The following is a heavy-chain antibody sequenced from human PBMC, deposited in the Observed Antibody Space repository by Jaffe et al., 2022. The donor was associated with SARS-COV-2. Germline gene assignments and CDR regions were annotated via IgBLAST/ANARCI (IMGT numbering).Heavy chain of an antibody. D-gene: IGHD3-16*01. CDR3: ARATITFGPGTIFDF. CDR1: GYTFISHG. Sequence: QVQLLQSGGEVKKPGASVKVSCKASGYTFISHGVSWVRQAPGQGPEWMGWISAYKTKTSYAPRLRGRLTLTTDTSTNTAYMELGSLTFDDTAVYYCARATITFGPGTIFDFWGQGSLVTVSS. CDR2: ISAYKTKT. V-gene: IGHV1-18*01. J-gene: IGHJ4*02.